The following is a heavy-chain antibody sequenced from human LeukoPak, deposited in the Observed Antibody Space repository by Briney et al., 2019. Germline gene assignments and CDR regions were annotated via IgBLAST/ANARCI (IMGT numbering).Heavy chain of an antibody. Sequence: KPGGSLRLSCAASGFTVSSYSMDWVRQAQGKGLEGVSTISSSSRYIYYADSVKGRFTISRDNGKNSLYLQMNSLRAEDTAVYYCARPAVAGTGAFDYWGQGTLVTVSS. CDR2: ISSSSRYI. V-gene: IGHV3-21*01. CDR3: ARPAVAGTGAFDY. D-gene: IGHD6-19*01. J-gene: IGHJ4*02. CDR1: GFTVSSYS.